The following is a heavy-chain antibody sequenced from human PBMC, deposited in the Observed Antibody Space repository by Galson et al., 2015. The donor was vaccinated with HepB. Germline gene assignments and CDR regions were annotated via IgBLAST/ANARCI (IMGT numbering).Heavy chain of an antibody. V-gene: IGHV3-48*02. CDR1: GFTFSSYS. Sequence: SLRLSCAASGFTFSSYSMDWVRQAPGKGLEWISYISHSTTTMYYADSVKGRFTISRDNAKNSLYLQMNSLGDEDTAVYYCARVACTSSSRYYYKDIWGKGTTVTVSS. CDR2: ISHSTTTM. D-gene: IGHD2-2*01. CDR3: ARVACTSSSRYYYKDI. J-gene: IGHJ6*03.